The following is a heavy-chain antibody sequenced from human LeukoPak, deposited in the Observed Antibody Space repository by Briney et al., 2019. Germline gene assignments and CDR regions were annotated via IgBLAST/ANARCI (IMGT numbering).Heavy chain of an antibody. CDR3: ARDNEWEPWYGMDV. CDR2: SYSGGST. J-gene: IGHJ6*02. D-gene: IGHD1-26*01. Sequence: GGSLRLSCAASGFTVSSNYMSWVRQAPGKGLGWAPVSYSGGSTYYADSVKGRFTISRDNSKNTLYLQMNSLRAEDTAVYYCARDNEWEPWYGMDVWGQGTTVTVSS. CDR1: GFTVSSNY. V-gene: IGHV3-66*01.